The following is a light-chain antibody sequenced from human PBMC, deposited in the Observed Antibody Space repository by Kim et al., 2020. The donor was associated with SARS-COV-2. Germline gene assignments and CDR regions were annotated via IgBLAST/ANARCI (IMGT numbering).Light chain of an antibody. Sequence: NFMLTQPHSVSESPGETVVISCTRSSGNIASNYVQWFHQRPGSAPTTVIYEDNQRPSGVSDRFSGSIDSSSNSASLTISGLRTEDEADYYCQSYDSSNPVVFGGGTKVTVL. CDR1: SGNIASNY. CDR3: QSYDSSNPVV. CDR2: EDN. J-gene: IGLJ2*01. V-gene: IGLV6-57*04.